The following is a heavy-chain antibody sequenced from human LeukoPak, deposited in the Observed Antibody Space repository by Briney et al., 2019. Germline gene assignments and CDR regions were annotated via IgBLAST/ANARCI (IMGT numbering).Heavy chain of an antibody. CDR3: ARARGDISGYYYVDY. D-gene: IGHD3-22*01. J-gene: IGHJ4*02. CDR1: GGSISSYY. CDR2: IYYSGST. V-gene: IGHV4-59*01. Sequence: NASETLSLTCTVSGGSISSYYWSWIRQPPGKGLEWIGYIYYSGSTNYNPSLKSRVTISVDTSKNQFSLKLSSVTAADTAVYYCARARGDISGYYYVDYWGQGTLVTVSS.